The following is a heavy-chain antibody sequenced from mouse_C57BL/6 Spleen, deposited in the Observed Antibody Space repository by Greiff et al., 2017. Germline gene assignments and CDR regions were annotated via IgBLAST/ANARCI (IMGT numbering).Heavy chain of an antibody. CDR3: TIEYYGSSGAMDY. V-gene: IGHV14-4*01. CDR1: GFNIKDDY. J-gene: IGHJ4*01. Sequence: EVQLQQSGAELVRPGASVKLSCTASGFNIKDDYMHWVKQRPEQGLEWIGWIDPENGDTEYASKFQGKAPITADTSSNTAYLQLSSLTSEDTAVYYGTIEYYGSSGAMDYWGQGTSVTVAS. D-gene: IGHD1-1*01. CDR2: IDPENGDT.